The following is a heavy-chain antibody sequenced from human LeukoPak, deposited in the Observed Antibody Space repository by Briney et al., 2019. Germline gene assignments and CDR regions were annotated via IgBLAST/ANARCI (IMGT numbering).Heavy chain of an antibody. CDR3: ARAPSYNSARLDV. CDR2: IYTSGGT. D-gene: IGHD1-1*01. CDR1: GGSISSYY. Sequence: SETLSLTCTVSGGSISSYYWTWVRQPAGKGLEWIGRIYTSGGTNYNPSRKSRVTMSVDPSENRFSLKLTSVTAADTAVYYCARAPSYNSARLDVWGQGTTVTVSS. V-gene: IGHV4-4*07. J-gene: IGHJ6*02.